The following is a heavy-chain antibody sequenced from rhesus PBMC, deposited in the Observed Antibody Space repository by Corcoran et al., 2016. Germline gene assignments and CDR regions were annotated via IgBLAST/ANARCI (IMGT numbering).Heavy chain of an antibody. CDR2: IYGSGSST. CDR3: ASVLHSSGWSVADY. J-gene: IGHJ4*01. V-gene: IGHV4-169*02. D-gene: IGHD6S26*01. Sequence: QLQLQESGPGLVKPSETLSVTCAVSGGSISSSYWSWIRPAPGKGMEWIGYIYGSGSSTNYNPSLKSRVTLSVDTSKNQLSRKLSSVTAADTAVYYCASVLHSSGWSVADYWGQGVLVTVSS. CDR1: GGSISSSY.